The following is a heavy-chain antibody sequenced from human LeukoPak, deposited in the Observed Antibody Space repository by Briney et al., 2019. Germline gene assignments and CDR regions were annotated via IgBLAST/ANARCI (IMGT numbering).Heavy chain of an antibody. CDR2: IKQDGSEK. D-gene: IGHD6-13*01. Sequence: PGGSLRLSCAASGFTFSSYWMSWVRQAPGKGLEWVANIKQDGSEKYYVDSVKGRFTISRDNAKNSLYPQMNSLRAEDTAVYSCARPLYSSSWTGFDCWGQGTLVTVSS. J-gene: IGHJ4*02. CDR3: ARPLYSSSWTGFDC. V-gene: IGHV3-7*01. CDR1: GFTFSSYW.